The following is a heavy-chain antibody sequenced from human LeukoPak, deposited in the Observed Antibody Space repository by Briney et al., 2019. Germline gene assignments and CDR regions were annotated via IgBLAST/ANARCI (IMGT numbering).Heavy chain of an antibody. CDR1: GFTFSSYA. Sequence: PGGSLRLSCAASGFTFSSYAMSWVRQAPGKGLEWVSAISGSGGSTYYADSVKGRFTISRDNSKNTLYLQMNSLRAEDTAVYYCARDLRGDSSVLAGYWGQGTLVTVSS. V-gene: IGHV3-23*01. CDR2: ISGSGGST. J-gene: IGHJ4*02. CDR3: ARDLRGDSSVLAGY. D-gene: IGHD3-22*01.